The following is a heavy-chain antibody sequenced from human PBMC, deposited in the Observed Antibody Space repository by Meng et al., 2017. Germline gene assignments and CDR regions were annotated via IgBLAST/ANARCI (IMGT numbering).Heavy chain of an antibody. CDR3: ARDRYGDYAFWLDYYYYYGMDV. D-gene: IGHD4-17*01. J-gene: IGHJ6*02. Sequence: GESLKISCAASGFTFDDYAMNWVRQAPGKGLEWVSSISSSSSYIYYADSVKGRFTISRDNAKNSLYLQMNSLRAEDTAVYYCARDRYGDYAFWLDYYYYYGMDVWGQGTTVTVSS. V-gene: IGHV3-21*01. CDR2: ISSSSSYI. CDR1: GFTFDDYA.